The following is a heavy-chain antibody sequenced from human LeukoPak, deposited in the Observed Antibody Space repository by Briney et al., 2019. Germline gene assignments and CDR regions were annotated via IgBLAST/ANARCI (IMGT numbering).Heavy chain of an antibody. CDR3: ARHGNPPVFDY. Sequence: SETLSLTCTVSAGSISSYYWSWIRQPPGKGLEWIGYIVYSGSTNYTPSLKSRVTISVDTSKNRFSLKLSSVTAADTAAYYCARHGNPPVFDYWGQGTLVTVSS. CDR1: AGSISSYY. CDR2: IVYSGST. D-gene: IGHD4-23*01. V-gene: IGHV4-59*08. J-gene: IGHJ4*02.